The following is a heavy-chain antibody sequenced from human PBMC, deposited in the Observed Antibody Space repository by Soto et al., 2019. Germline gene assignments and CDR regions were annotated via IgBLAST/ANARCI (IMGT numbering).Heavy chain of an antibody. Sequence: QVQLVQSGAEVKKPGSSVKVSCKASGGTFSSYAISWVRQAPGQGLEWMGGIIPIFGTANYAQKFQGRVTINADESTSTAYMELCSLRSEDTAVYYCARGYCSGGSCYSSWGYYYGMDVWGQGTTVTVSS. CDR2: IIPIFGTA. V-gene: IGHV1-69*01. CDR1: GGTFSSYA. D-gene: IGHD2-15*01. J-gene: IGHJ6*02. CDR3: ARGYCSGGSCYSSWGYYYGMDV.